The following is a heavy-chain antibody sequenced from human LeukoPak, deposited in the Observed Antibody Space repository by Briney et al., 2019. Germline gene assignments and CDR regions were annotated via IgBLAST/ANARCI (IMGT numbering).Heavy chain of an antibody. CDR2: ISWDGGST. D-gene: IGHD6-19*01. V-gene: IGHV3-43D*03. Sequence: PGGSLRLSCAASGFTFDDYAMHWVRQAPGKGLEWVSLISWDGGSTYYADSVKGRFTISRDNSKNSLYLQMNSLRAEDTALYYCARHREGVAAPRGDAFDIWGQGTMVTVSS. CDR3: ARHREGVAAPRGDAFDI. CDR1: GFTFDDYA. J-gene: IGHJ3*02.